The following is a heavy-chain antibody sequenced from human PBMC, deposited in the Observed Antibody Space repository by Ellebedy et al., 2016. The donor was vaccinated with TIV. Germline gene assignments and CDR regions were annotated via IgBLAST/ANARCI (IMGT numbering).Heavy chain of an antibody. CDR3: AKGHTASFFYLFDS. CDR1: GFTFSKYY. Sequence: PGGSLRLSCPACGFTFSKYYTRWIRQPPGKGLEWVSAVGGGDDRTFYADAVKGRVTISRDNSKNTVTLQMQRLRAEDTALYYCAKGHTASFFYLFDSWGQGTLVTVSS. J-gene: IGHJ4*02. V-gene: IGHV3-23*01. D-gene: IGHD2-2*01. CDR2: VGGGDDRT.